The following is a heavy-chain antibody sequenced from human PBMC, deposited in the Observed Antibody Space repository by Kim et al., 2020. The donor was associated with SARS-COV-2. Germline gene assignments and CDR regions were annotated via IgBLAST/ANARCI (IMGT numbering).Heavy chain of an antibody. CDR3: SVSSWSNYYYYGMDV. Sequence: GGSLRLSCAASGFTVSSNYMSWVRQAPGKGLEWVSVIYSGGSTYYADSVKGRFTISRDNSKNTLYLQMNSLRAEDTAVYYCSVSSWSNYYYYGMDVWGQG. J-gene: IGHJ6*02. V-gene: IGHV3-53*01. D-gene: IGHD6-13*01. CDR1: GFTVSSNY. CDR2: IYSGGST.